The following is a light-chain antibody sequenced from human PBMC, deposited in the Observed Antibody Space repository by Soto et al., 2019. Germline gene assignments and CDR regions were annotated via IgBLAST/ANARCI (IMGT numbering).Light chain of an antibody. Sequence: DIQMTQSPSSLSASVGDRVTITCQASQDINNYLNWFQQRPGKAPELLIYDTSNLEIGVPSRFTGSGSGTDFTLTISSLQPEDIATYYCQQYVNLPYTFGQGTKLEIK. CDR2: DTS. CDR3: QQYVNLPYT. CDR1: QDINNY. V-gene: IGKV1-33*01. J-gene: IGKJ2*01.